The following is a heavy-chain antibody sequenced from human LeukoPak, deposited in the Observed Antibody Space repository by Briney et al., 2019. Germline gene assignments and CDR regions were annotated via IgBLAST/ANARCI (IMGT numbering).Heavy chain of an antibody. J-gene: IGHJ4*02. CDR2: IQQDGSEK. CDR1: GFTFSRHW. D-gene: IGHD3-10*01. CDR3: ARSRWFGELIPFDY. V-gene: IGHV3-7*01. Sequence: PGGSLRLSCAASGFTFSRHWVSWVRQAPGKGLEWVANIQQDGSEKYYVDSVKGRFTISRDNAKNLLYLQMNSLRAEDTAVYYCARSRWFGELIPFDYWGQGTLVTVSS.